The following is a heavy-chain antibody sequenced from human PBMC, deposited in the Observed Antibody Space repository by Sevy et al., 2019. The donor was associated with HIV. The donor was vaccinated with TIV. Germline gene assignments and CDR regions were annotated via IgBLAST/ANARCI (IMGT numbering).Heavy chain of an antibody. V-gene: IGHV3-21*01. CDR2: ISSSSSYI. Sequence: GGSLRLSCAASGFTFSSYSMNWVRQAPGKGLEWVSSISSSSSYIYYADSVKGRFTISRDNAKNSLYLQMNSLRAEDTAGYYCARDSGSYYLGGAFDIWGQGTMVTVSS. CDR1: GFTFSSYS. J-gene: IGHJ3*02. CDR3: ARDSGSYYLGGAFDI. D-gene: IGHD1-26*01.